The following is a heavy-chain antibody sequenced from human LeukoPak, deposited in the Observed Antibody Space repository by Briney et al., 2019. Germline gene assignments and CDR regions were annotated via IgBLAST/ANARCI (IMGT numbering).Heavy chain of an antibody. Sequence: SETLSLTCTVSGGSISSYYWSWIRQPPGKGLEWIGYIYYSGSTNYNPSLKSRVTISVDTSKNQFSLKLSSVTAADTAVYYCAGRTMVRGDEEDYWGQGTLVTVSS. V-gene: IGHV4-59*01. D-gene: IGHD3-10*01. J-gene: IGHJ4*02. CDR2: IYYSGST. CDR1: GGSISSYY. CDR3: AGRTMVRGDEEDY.